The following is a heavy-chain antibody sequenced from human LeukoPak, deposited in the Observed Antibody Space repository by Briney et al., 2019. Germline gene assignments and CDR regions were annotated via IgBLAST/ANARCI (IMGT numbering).Heavy chain of an antibody. J-gene: IGHJ3*02. D-gene: IGHD5-18*01. CDR2: IYSSGST. CDR3: ARSDGYGLVGI. V-gene: IGHV4-39*07. CDR1: GGSINSTNSY. Sequence: SETLSLTCTVSGGSINSTNSYWAWIRQPPGKGLEWIGSIYSSGSTYYNPSLKSRVIIMIDTPKNHFSLTLSSVTAADTAVYYCARSDGYGLVGIWGQGTMVTVSS.